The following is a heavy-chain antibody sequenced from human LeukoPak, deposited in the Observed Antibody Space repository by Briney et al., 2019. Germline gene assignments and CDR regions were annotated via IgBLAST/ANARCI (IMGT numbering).Heavy chain of an antibody. V-gene: IGHV3-48*01. CDR2: ISSSSSTI. J-gene: IGHJ3*02. CDR1: GFTFSSYS. D-gene: IGHD4-17*01. Sequence: GGSLRLSCAASGFTFSSYSMNWVRQAPGKGLEWVSYISSSSSTIYYADSVQGRFAIPRDNSKNTLYLQMNSLRAEDTAVYYCAKDPNGDYIGTFDIWGQGTMVIVSS. CDR3: AKDPNGDYIGTFDI.